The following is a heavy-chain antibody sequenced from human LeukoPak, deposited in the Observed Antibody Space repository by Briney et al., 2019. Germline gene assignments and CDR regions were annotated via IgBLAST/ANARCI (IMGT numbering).Heavy chain of an antibody. V-gene: IGHV3-30*04. CDR1: GFTFSSYA. D-gene: IGHD6-6*01. CDR2: ISYDGGNK. Sequence: GGSLRLSCAASGFTFSSYAMHWVRQAPGKGLEWVAVISYDGGNKYYADSVKGRFTISRDNSKNTLYLQMNSLRAEDTAVYYCARPARPYYYYYYMDVWGKGTTVTVSS. J-gene: IGHJ6*03. CDR3: ARPARPYYYYYYMDV.